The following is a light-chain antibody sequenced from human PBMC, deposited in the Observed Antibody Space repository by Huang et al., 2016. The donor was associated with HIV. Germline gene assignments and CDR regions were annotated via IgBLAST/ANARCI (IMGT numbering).Light chain of an antibody. Sequence: VMTQSPATLSVSPGERATLSCRASQRVNNNLAGFQQNPGQAPRLLIYGASTRATGIPARFSGSGSGTEFTLTISSLQSEDLAVYYCQQYNNWPITFGPGTKVDVK. V-gene: IGKV3-15*01. CDR2: GAS. J-gene: IGKJ3*01. CDR1: QRVNNN. CDR3: QQYNNWPIT.